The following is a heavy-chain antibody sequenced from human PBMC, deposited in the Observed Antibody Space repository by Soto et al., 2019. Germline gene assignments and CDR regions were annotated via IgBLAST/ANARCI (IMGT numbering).Heavy chain of an antibody. CDR2: IYPGDSDT. J-gene: IGHJ6*02. D-gene: IGHD3-9*01. CDR3: ARHGSYDFLTGYGPDYYYYYGMDV. Sequence: PGESLKISCQGSGYSFTSYWIGWVRQMPGKGLEWMGIIYPGDSDTRYSPSFQGQVTISADKSISTAYLQWSSLKASDTAMYYCARHGSYDFLTGYGPDYYYYYGMDVWGQGATVTVSS. V-gene: IGHV5-51*01. CDR1: GYSFTSYW.